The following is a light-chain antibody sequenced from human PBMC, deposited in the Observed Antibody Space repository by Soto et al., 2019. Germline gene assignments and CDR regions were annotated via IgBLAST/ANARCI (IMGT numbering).Light chain of an antibody. CDR3: QQSYSTPPWT. J-gene: IGKJ1*01. V-gene: IGKV1-39*01. CDR1: QSIDSW. CDR2: GAT. Sequence: DIQMTQSPSSLSASVGDRVTIACRASQSIDSWLAWYQQKPGKAPKLLIYGATSLETGVPSRFSGSGSGTDFSLTISSLQPEDFATYYCQQSYSTPPWTFGQGTKVDIK.